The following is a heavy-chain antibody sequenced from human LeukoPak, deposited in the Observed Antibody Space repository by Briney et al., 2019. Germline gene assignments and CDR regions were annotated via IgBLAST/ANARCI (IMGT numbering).Heavy chain of an antibody. D-gene: IGHD3-9*01. J-gene: IGHJ4*02. V-gene: IGHV4-34*01. CDR2: INHSGST. CDR1: GGSFSGYY. Sequence: TSETLSLTCAVYGGSFSGYYWSWIRQPPGKGLEWIGEINHSGSTNYNPSLKSRVTISVDTSKNQFSLKLSSVTAADTALYFRAKHAIRYFDLYYFDYWGQGTLVTVSS. CDR3: AKHAIRYFDLYYFDY.